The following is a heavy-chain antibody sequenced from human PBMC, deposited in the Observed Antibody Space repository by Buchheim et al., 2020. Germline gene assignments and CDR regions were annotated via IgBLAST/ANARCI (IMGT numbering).Heavy chain of an antibody. J-gene: IGHJ6*02. CDR3: AKPYYYYYYGMDV. Sequence: EVQLVESGGGLVQPGGSLRLSCAASGFTFSSYSMNWVRQAPGKGLEWVSYISSSSSTIYYADSVKGRFTISRDNAKTSLYLQMNSLRAEDTAVYYCAKPYYYYYYGMDVWGQGTT. CDR2: ISSSSSTI. V-gene: IGHV3-48*01. CDR1: GFTFSSYS.